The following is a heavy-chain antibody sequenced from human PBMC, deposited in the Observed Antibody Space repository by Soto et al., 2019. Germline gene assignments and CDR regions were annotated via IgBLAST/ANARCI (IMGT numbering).Heavy chain of an antibody. V-gene: IGHV1-69*01. CDR3: ASVRGYCSGGSCYFDY. J-gene: IGHJ4*02. CDR1: GGTFSSYA. Sequence: QVQLVQSGAEVKKPGSSVKVSCKASGGTFSSYAISWVRQAPGQGLEWMGGIIPIFGTANYAQKFQGRVTITADESTSTAYMELSSLRSGDTAVYYCASVRGYCSGGSCYFDYWGQGTLVTVSS. D-gene: IGHD2-15*01. CDR2: IIPIFGTA.